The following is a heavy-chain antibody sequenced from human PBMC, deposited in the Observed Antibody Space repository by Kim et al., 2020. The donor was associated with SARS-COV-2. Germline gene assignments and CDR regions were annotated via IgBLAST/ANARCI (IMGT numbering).Heavy chain of an antibody. CDR2: ISYDGSNK. Sequence: GGSLRLSCAASGFTFSSYGMHWVRQAPGKGLEWVAVISYDGSNKYYADSVKGRFTISRDNSKNTLYLQMNSLRAEDTAVYYCARDVWPYSSGWYPHWFDPWGQGTLVTVSS. CDR1: GFTFSSYG. D-gene: IGHD6-19*01. CDR3: ARDVWPYSSGWYPHWFDP. J-gene: IGHJ5*02. V-gene: IGHV3-33*05.